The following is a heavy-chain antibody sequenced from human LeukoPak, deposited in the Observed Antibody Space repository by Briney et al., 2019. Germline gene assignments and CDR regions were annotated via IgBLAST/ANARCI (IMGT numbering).Heavy chain of an antibody. D-gene: IGHD5-18*01. CDR3: AKDSSASYRSPGFDY. CDR2: ISWNSGNI. CDR1: GFTFDDYA. Sequence: GGSLRLSCAASGFTFDDYAMHWVRQAPGKGLEWVSGISWNSGNIDYADSVKGLFTISRDNAKNSLYLQMNSLRAEDTALYYCAKDSSASYRSPGFDYWGQGTLVTVSS. J-gene: IGHJ4*02. V-gene: IGHV3-9*01.